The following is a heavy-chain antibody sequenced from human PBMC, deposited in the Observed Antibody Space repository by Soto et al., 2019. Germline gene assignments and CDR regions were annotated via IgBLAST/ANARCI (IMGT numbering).Heavy chain of an antibody. CDR1: GDTFSNHT. V-gene: IGHV1-69*04. Sequence: QVQLVQSGAEVKKPGSSVKVSCKASGDTFSNHTISWVRQAPGQGLEWMGRIIPILGVANYAQKFQGRVTITADKSTSTAYMELSSLRSADTAVYYCEREAEMGTVTKGSYYYMDVWGTGTTVTVSS. CDR3: EREAEMGTVTKGSYYYMDV. CDR2: IIPILGVA. D-gene: IGHD4-17*01. J-gene: IGHJ6*03.